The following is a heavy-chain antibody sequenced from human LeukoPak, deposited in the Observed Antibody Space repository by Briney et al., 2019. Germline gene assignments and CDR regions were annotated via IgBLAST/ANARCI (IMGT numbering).Heavy chain of an antibody. CDR2: ISGSGGST. J-gene: IGHJ4*02. V-gene: IGHV3-23*01. Sequence: PGGSLRLSCAASGFTFSSYAMSWVRQAPGEGLGWVSAISGSGGSTYYADSVKGRFTISRDHSKNTLYLQMNSLGAEDTAVYYCAKDHYYYDSSGYYSAMDYWGQGTLVTVSS. CDR1: GFTFSSYA. D-gene: IGHD3-22*01. CDR3: AKDHYYYDSSGYYSAMDY.